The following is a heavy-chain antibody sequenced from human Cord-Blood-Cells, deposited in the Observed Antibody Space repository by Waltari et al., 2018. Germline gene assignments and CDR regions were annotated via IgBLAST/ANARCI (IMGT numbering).Heavy chain of an antibody. Sequence: QVQLQQWGAGLLKPSETLSLTCAVNGGSFSGYYWSWIRHPPGKGLEWIGEINHSGSTNYNPSLKSRVTISVDTSKNQFSLKLSSVTAADTAVYYCARLKGYSGSYYNAFDIWGQGTMVTVSS. CDR3: ARLKGYSGSYYNAFDI. D-gene: IGHD1-26*01. CDR2: INHSGST. CDR1: GGSFSGYY. J-gene: IGHJ3*02. V-gene: IGHV4-34*01.